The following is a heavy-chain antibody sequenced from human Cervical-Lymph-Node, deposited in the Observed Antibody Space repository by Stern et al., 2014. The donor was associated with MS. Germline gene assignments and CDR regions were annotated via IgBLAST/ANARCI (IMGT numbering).Heavy chain of an antibody. CDR2: INPDSGDT. J-gene: IGHJ5*02. CDR3: TKAWES. CDR1: GYIFTSDD. D-gene: IGHD1-26*01. V-gene: IGHV1-8*01. Sequence: VQLVESGAEVKKPGASVKVSCTASGYIFTSDDINWVRQASGQGLEWMAWINPDSGDTGYAQKFQGRVTLTRDTSINTAYMEMTSLTSDDTAVYYCTKAWESWGQGTLITVSS.